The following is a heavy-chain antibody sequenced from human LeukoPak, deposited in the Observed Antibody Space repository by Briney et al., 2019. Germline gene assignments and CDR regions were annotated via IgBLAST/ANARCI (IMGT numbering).Heavy chain of an antibody. D-gene: IGHD6-6*01. Sequence: PGGSLRLSCAASGFTFSSNWMSWVRQAPGKGLEWGASIKKDGGEKYYVDSVKGRFTISRDNAKNSVYLQMNNLRVEDTAVYNCARNVPVAGRPDYYYGMDVWGQGTTVTVSS. CDR3: ARNVPVAGRPDYYYGMDV. CDR2: IKKDGGEK. V-gene: IGHV3-7*01. J-gene: IGHJ6*02. CDR1: GFTFSSNW.